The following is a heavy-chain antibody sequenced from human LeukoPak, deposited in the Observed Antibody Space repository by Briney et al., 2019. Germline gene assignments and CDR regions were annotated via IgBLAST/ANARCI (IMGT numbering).Heavy chain of an antibody. J-gene: IGHJ4*02. V-gene: IGHV3-74*01. CDR1: GFTFSSYW. D-gene: IGHD4-23*01. CDR2: INTDGSST. CDR3: ARDPVLDDYGGNSPY. Sequence: GASLRLSCTASGFTFSSYWMHWVRQAPGKGLGWVSRINTDGSSTTYADSVKGRFTISRDNAKNTLYLQMNSLRAEDTAVYYCARDPVLDDYGGNSPYWGQGTLVTVSS.